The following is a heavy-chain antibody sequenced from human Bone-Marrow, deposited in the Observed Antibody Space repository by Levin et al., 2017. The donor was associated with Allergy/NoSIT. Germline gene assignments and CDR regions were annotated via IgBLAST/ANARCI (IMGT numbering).Heavy chain of an antibody. J-gene: IGHJ4*02. D-gene: IGHD3-16*01. Sequence: ETLSLTCAASGFTFSSYAMSWVRQAPGKGLEWVSAISGSGGSTYYADSVKGRFTISRDNSKNTLYLQMNSLRAEDTAVYYCAKFDDYVWGSSDYWGQGTLVTVSS. CDR2: ISGSGGST. CDR3: AKFDDYVWGSSDY. CDR1: GFTFSSYA. V-gene: IGHV3-23*01.